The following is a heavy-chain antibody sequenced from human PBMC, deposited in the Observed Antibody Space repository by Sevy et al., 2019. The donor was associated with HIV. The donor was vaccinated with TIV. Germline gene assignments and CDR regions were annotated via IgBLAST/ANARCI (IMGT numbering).Heavy chain of an antibody. CDR3: ARRYYYDSSGYFGYYFDY. J-gene: IGHJ4*02. CDR2: IYYSGST. V-gene: IGHV4-39*01. CDR1: GGSISSSSYY. D-gene: IGHD3-22*01. Sequence: SETLSLTCTVSGGSISSSSYYWGWIRQPPGKGLEWIGSIYYSGSTYYNPSLNSRVTISVDTSKNQFSLKLSSVTAADTAVYYCARRYYYDSSGYFGYYFDYWGQGTLVTVSS.